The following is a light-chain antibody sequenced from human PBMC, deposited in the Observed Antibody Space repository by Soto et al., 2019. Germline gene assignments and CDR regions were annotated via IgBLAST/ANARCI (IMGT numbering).Light chain of an antibody. V-gene: IGKV3-20*01. CDR3: QQYGSSGT. CDR1: QSVSNNY. Sequence: EIVLTQAPVSLSLSLGESATLSCRARQSVSNNYLAWYQQKPGRAPKLLLYGATNRATGTPGQFRGRGSGAGLTLTISRLEPEDFAVYYCQQYGSSGTFGQGTKVDIK. CDR2: GAT. J-gene: IGKJ1*01.